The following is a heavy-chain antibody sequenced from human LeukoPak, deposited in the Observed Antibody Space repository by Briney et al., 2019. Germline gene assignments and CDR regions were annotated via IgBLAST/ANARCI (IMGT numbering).Heavy chain of an antibody. CDR3: ARDGPWGVVVPAATWFDP. V-gene: IGHV1-18*01. D-gene: IGHD2-2*01. CDR2: ISAYNGNT. Sequence: ASVKVSCKASGYTFTSYGISWVRQAPGQGLEWMGWISAYNGNTNYAQKLQGRVTMTTDTSTSTAYMELRSLRSDDTAVYYCARDGPWGVVVPAATWFDPWGQGTLVTVSS. CDR1: GYTFTSYG. J-gene: IGHJ5*02.